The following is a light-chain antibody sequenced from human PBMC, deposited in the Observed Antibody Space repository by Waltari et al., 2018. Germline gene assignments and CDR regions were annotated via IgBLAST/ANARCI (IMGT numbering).Light chain of an antibody. Sequence: QSALTQPRSVSGSPGQSVTISCTGTSSDVGGYNYVSWYQQHPGKAPKLMIYDVSNRPSGVPDRFSGSKSGNTASLTISGLQAEDEAEYYCCSYAGSYSPWVFGGGTKLTVL. CDR1: SSDVGGYNY. CDR3: CSYAGSYSPWV. CDR2: DVS. V-gene: IGLV2-11*01. J-gene: IGLJ3*02.